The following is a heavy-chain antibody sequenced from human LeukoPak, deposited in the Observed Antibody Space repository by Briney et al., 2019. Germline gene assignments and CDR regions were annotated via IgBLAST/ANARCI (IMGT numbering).Heavy chain of an antibody. CDR2: INHSGST. CDR3: ARSTRYFGSAMYYFDD. D-gene: IGHD3-10*01. Sequence: SETLSLTCAVYGGSFSGYYWSWIRQPPGKGLEWIGEINHSGSTNYNPSLKSRVTISVDTSKNQLSLKLSSVTAADTAVYYCARSTRYFGSAMYYFDDWGQGTLVTVSS. V-gene: IGHV4-34*01. J-gene: IGHJ4*02. CDR1: GGSFSGYY.